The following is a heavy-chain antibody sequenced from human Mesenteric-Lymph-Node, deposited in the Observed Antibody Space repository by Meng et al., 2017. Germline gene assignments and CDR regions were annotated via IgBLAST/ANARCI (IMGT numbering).Heavy chain of an antibody. V-gene: IGHV1-69*06. CDR3: AREYSYGPYFDY. Sequence: SVKVSCKASGGTFSSYAISWVRQAPGQGLEWMGGIIPIFGTANYAQKFQGRVTITADKSTSTAYMELSSLRSEDTAVYYCAREYSYGPYFDYWGQGTLVTVSS. J-gene: IGHJ4*02. D-gene: IGHD5-18*01. CDR2: IIPIFGTA. CDR1: GGTFSSYA.